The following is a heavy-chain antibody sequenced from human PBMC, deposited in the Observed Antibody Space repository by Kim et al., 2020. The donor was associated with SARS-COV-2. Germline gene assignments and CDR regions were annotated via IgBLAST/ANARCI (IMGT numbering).Heavy chain of an antibody. CDR3: ATHYDSSGYYGYDAFDI. V-gene: IGHV1-24*01. J-gene: IGHJ3*02. D-gene: IGHD3-22*01. Sequence: ASVKVSCKVSGYTLTELSMHWVRQAPGKGLEWMGGFDPEDGETIYAQKFQGRVTMTEDTSTDTAYMELSSLRSEDTAVYYCATHYDSSGYYGYDAFDIWGQGTMVTVSS. CDR2: FDPEDGET. CDR1: GYTLTELS.